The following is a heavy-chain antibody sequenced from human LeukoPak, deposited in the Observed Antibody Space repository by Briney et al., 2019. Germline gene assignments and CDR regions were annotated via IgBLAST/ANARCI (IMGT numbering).Heavy chain of an antibody. J-gene: IGHJ4*02. CDR3: ARGKSLSVLFGVYYFDY. V-gene: IGHV4-34*01. Sequence: SETLSLTCAVYGGSFSGYYWSWIRQPPEKGLEWIGEINHSGSTNYNPSLKSRVTISVDTSKNQFSLKLSSVTAADTAVYYCARGKSLSVLFGVYYFDYWGQGTLVTVSS. CDR2: INHSGST. CDR1: GGSFSGYY. D-gene: IGHD3-10*02.